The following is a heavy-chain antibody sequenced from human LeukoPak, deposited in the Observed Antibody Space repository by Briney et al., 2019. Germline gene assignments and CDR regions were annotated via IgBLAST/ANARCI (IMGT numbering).Heavy chain of an antibody. V-gene: IGHV3-23*01. J-gene: IGHJ4*02. D-gene: IGHD3-10*01. CDR3: AKRAIGTPGAGRYFFDY. CDR2: IIGTGETT. CDR1: GFTFSTFA. Sequence: QPGGSLSLTSAASGFTFSTFAWSWVRQAPGKGLEYVSNIIGTGETTYYADSVKGRFTVSRDNSKNTLYLQMNSLRAEDSAVYYCAKRAIGTPGAGRYFFDYWGQGTLVTVSS.